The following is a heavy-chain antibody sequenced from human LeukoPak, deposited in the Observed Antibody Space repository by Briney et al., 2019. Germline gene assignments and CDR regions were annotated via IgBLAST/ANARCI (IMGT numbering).Heavy chain of an antibody. CDR1: GFTFSSDA. J-gene: IGHJ4*02. D-gene: IGHD5-12*01. Sequence: PGGSLRLSCVASGFTFSSDAMTWVRQAPGEGLEWVSTITGSDDTTYYADSVKGRFTISRDYSKNTVHLQLNNLRAEDTAMYYCAKGPQLYSGYHPDYWGQGTLVTVSS. V-gene: IGHV3-23*01. CDR2: ITGSDDTT. CDR3: AKGPQLYSGYHPDY.